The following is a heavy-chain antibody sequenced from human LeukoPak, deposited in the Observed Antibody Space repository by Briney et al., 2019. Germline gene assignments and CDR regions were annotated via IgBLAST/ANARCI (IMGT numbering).Heavy chain of an antibody. CDR1: GFTFSDYY. V-gene: IGHV3-11*01. CDR2: ISSSGSTI. Sequence: PGGSLRLSCAASGFTFSDYYMSWIRQAPGKGLEWVSYISSSGSTIYYADSVKGRFTISRDNAKNSLYLQMSSLRAEDTAVYYCARDRRTYYYDSSSETYWGQGTLVTVSS. J-gene: IGHJ4*02. CDR3: ARDRRTYYYDSSSETY. D-gene: IGHD3-22*01.